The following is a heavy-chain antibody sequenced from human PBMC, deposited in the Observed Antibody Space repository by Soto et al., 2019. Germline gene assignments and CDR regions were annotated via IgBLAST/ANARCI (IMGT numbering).Heavy chain of an antibody. Sequence: QLQLRESGPGLVKASETLSLTCTVSGAPISTSFYYWGWVRQPPGKGLEWIGAIYYNGNTYYNPSLNSRVTISVDTSSSQFSLRLYSLTAADTGVYFCARHPLNVYNFPAEVNFWGQGTLVTVSS. CDR3: ARHPLNVYNFPAEVNF. V-gene: IGHV4-39*01. D-gene: IGHD1-1*01. J-gene: IGHJ4*02. CDR2: IYYNGNT. CDR1: GAPISTSFYY.